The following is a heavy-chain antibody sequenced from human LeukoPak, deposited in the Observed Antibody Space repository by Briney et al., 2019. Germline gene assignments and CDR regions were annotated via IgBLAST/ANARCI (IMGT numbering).Heavy chain of an antibody. CDR2: ISAYYGNT. CDR1: GYIFTRYG. CDR3: ARDLRVSRVAVAGMGDSY. V-gene: IGHV1-18*04. J-gene: IGHJ4*02. Sequence: ASVKVACKASGYIFTRYGISWVRQARGQALEWMGWISAYYGNTNYARKRQGRVTMTTDTSTSTAYMELRSLRSDDTAVYYCARDLRVSRVAVAGMGDSYWGQGTLVTVSS. D-gene: IGHD6-19*01.